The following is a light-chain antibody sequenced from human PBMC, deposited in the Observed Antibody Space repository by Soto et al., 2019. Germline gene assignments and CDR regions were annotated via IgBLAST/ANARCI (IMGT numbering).Light chain of an antibody. CDR3: QTWGTVTHVV. CDR2: LNSDGSH. V-gene: IGLV4-69*01. J-gene: IGLJ2*01. CDR1: SGPSSYA. Sequence: QPVLIQSPSASASLGASVKLTCTLSSGPSSYAIAWHQQQPEKGPRYLMKLNSDGSHSKGDGIPDRFSGSSSGAERYLTISSLQSEDEADYFCQTWGTVTHVVFGGGTKLTVL.